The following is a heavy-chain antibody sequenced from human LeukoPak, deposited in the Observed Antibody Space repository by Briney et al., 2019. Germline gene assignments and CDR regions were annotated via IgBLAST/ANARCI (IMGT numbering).Heavy chain of an antibody. J-gene: IGHJ4*02. CDR1: GFTFSSYS. V-gene: IGHV3-21*01. CDR3: ARDQNQLWFGELLFDY. Sequence: GGSLRLSCAASGFTFSSYSMSWVRQAPGKGLEWVSSISSSSSYIYYADSVKGRFTISRDNAKNSLYLQMNSLRAEDTAVYYCARDQNQLWFGELLFDYWGQGTLVTVSS. CDR2: ISSSSSYI. D-gene: IGHD3-10*01.